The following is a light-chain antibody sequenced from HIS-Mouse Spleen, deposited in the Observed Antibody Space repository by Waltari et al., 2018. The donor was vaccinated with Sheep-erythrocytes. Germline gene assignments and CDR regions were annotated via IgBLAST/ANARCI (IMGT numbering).Light chain of an antibody. CDR3: QQYKSYLYT. CDR1: QGISSA. CDR2: DAS. J-gene: IGKJ2*01. Sequence: AIQLTQSPSSLSASVGNRVTITSRASQGISSALAWYQQKPGKAPKLLIYDASSFESGVPSMFSGSGSGTDFTLTISSLQPEDFAAYDCQQYKSYLYTFGQGTKLEIK. V-gene: IGKV1-13*02.